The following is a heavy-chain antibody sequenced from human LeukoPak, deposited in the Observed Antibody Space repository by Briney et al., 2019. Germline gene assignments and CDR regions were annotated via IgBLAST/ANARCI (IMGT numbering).Heavy chain of an antibody. CDR3: ARDTGGNHFDY. CDR1: GYTFTSYG. CDR2: ISAYNGNT. Sequence: ASVKVSCKASGYTFTSYGISWVRQAPGQGLEWMGWISAYNGNTNYAQKFQGRVTMTRDTSTSTVYMELSSLRSEDTAVYYCARDTGGNHFDYWGQGTLVTVSS. J-gene: IGHJ4*02. V-gene: IGHV1-18*01. D-gene: IGHD4-23*01.